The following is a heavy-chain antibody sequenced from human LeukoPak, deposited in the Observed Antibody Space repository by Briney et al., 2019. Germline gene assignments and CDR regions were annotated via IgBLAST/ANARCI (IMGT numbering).Heavy chain of an antibody. Sequence: ASVKDSCKASGYTFTCYDINWVRQATGQGLEWMGWMNPNSGNTGYAQKFQGRVTMTRNTSISTAYMELSSLRSEDTAVYYCARGSITIFGVVIIRYYYMDVWGKGTTVTVSS. CDR3: ARGSITIFGVVIIRYYYMDV. CDR2: MNPNSGNT. CDR1: GYTFTCYD. D-gene: IGHD3-3*01. J-gene: IGHJ6*03. V-gene: IGHV1-8*01.